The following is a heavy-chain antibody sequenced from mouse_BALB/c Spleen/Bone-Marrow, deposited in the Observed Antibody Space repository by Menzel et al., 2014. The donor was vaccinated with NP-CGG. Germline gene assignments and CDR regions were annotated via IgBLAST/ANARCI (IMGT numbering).Heavy chain of an antibody. CDR1: GYTFTSYW. CDR2: IYPSDSYT. Sequence: QVQLQQSGAELVRPGASVKLSCKASGYTFTSYWINWVKQRPGQGLEWIGNIYPSDSYTNYNQKFKDKATLTVDKSSSTAYMQLSSPPSEDSAVYYCTRDDGSPFAYWGQGTLVTVSA. CDR3: TRDDGSPFAY. D-gene: IGHD2-3*01. J-gene: IGHJ3*01. V-gene: IGHV1-69*02.